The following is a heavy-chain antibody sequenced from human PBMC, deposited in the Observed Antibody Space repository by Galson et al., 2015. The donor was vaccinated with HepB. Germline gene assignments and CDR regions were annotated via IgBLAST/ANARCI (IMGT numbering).Heavy chain of an antibody. D-gene: IGHD2-21*02. J-gene: IGHJ4*02. CDR1: GFTFSGYS. V-gene: IGHV3-21*06. CDR3: ARHSPRDCLDY. Sequence: SLRLSCAASGFTFSGYSMNWVRQAPGKGLEWVSSISSSSTDMYYAGSVKGRFTISRDNAKNSLYLQMNSLRAEDTAVYYCARHSPRDCLDYWGQGTLVTVSS. CDR2: ISSSSTDM.